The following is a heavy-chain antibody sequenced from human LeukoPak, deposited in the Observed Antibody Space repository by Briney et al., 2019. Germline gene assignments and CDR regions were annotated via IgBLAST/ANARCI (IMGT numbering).Heavy chain of an antibody. Sequence: GASVKVSCKASGYTFTSYGISWVRQAPGQGLEWMGWISAYNGNTNYAQKLQGRVTMTTDTSTSTAYMELRSLRSDDTAVYYCARVEKDFDWPSIYNWFDPWGQGTLVTVSS. CDR1: GYTFTSYG. CDR2: ISAYNGNT. V-gene: IGHV1-18*01. J-gene: IGHJ5*02. CDR3: ARVEKDFDWPSIYNWFDP. D-gene: IGHD3-9*01.